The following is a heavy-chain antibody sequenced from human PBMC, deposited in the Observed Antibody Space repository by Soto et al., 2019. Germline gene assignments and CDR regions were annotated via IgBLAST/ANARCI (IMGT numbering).Heavy chain of an antibody. J-gene: IGHJ5*02. CDR1: GFSMSRSSW. CDR2: MSSSGLT. V-gene: IGHV4-28*01. Sequence: SETLSLTCAVSGFSMSRSSWWGWIRQPPGKGLEWIGYMSSSGLTYYNPSLESRVTTSLDTSRNQFSLGLSSVTAVDTAIYFCAKLKDGNWFDPWGQGTLVTVSS. D-gene: IGHD1-7*01. CDR3: AKLKDGNWFDP.